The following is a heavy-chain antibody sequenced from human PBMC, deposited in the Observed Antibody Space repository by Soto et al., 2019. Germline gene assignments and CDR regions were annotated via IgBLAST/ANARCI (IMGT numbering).Heavy chain of an antibody. CDR3: AREGEASGYDLDY. CDR2: INCSGGNT. J-gene: IGHJ4*02. D-gene: IGHD5-12*01. CDR1: GYTFTSYH. V-gene: IGHV1-46*01. Sequence: QVQLVQSGAEVKKPGASVKVSCKASGYTFTSYHMHWVRQAPGQGLEWMGIINCSGGNTKYAQKFQGRGTVTRDTSTSTVYMELSSLRYEDTAVYFCAREGEASGYDLDYWGQGTLVTVSS.